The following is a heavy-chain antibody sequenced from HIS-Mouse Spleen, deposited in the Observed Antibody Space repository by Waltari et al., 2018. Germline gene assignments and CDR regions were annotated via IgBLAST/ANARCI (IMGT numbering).Heavy chain of an antibody. CDR2: IYYSGST. V-gene: IGHV4-39*07. D-gene: IGHD6-13*01. J-gene: IGHJ2*01. Sequence: QLQLQESGPGLVKPSETLSLTCTVSGGSISSCSYPWGRIRQPPGKGLEWSGSIYYSGSTYYNPSLKSRVTISVDTSKNQFSLKLSSVTAADTAVYYCAREIPYSSSWYDWYFDLWGRGTLVTVSS. CDR1: GGSISSCSYP. CDR3: AREIPYSSSWYDWYFDL.